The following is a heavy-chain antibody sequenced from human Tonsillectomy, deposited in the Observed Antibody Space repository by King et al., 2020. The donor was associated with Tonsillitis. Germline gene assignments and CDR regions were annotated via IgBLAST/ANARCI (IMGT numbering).Heavy chain of an antibody. CDR1: GFSFDNYD. CDR2: TPNDERDR. Sequence: VQLVESGGGVVQPGRSLKLSCVASGFSFDNYDMHWVRQAPGKGLEWVAVTPNDERDRFYADSVKGRFTISRDNSEKTLYLQMNSLRVEDTAVYYCVRYASGAFDFDPWGQGTLVTVSS. CDR3: VRYASGAFDFDP. V-gene: IGHV3-33*05. D-gene: IGHD3-9*01. J-gene: IGHJ5*02.